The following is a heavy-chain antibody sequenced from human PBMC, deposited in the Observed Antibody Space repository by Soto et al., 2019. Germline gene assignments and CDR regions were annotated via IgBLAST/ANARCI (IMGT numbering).Heavy chain of an antibody. CDR2: TSDDVNNK. D-gene: IGHD1-1*01. CDR3: ARCGTTGGFDL. Sequence: QVQLVESGGGVVQPGTSLRLSCAASGFRFKSFVMHWVRQAPGKGLEWVAFTSDDVNNKDYGDSVKGRFTVSRDNSQNTLHLQMDFLRPEDTGLGYCARCGTTGGFDLGGQGTLVSVSS. J-gene: IGHJ4*02. CDR1: GFRFKSFV. V-gene: IGHV3-30*19.